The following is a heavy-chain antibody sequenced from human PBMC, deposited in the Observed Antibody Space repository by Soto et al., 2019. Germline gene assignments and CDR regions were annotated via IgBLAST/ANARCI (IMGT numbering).Heavy chain of an antibody. CDR2: IYYSGST. CDR1: GGSISSYY. D-gene: IGHD3-22*01. Sequence: TSETLSLTCTVSGGSISSYYWSWIRQPPGKGLEWIGYIYYSGSTNYNPSLKSRVTISVDTSKNQFSLKLSSVTAADTAVYYCARAGEETYYYDSSGYYFDYWGQGTMVTVYS. CDR3: ARAGEETYYYDSSGYYFDY. J-gene: IGHJ4*02. V-gene: IGHV4-59*01.